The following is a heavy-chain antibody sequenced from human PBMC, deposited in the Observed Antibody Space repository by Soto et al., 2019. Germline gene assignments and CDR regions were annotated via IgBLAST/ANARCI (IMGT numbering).Heavy chain of an antibody. CDR2: IYSGGST. J-gene: IGHJ4*02. D-gene: IGHD3-16*01. V-gene: IGHV3-66*01. CDR1: GFTVSNNY. Sequence: EEQLVESGGDLVQPGGSLRLSCAASGFTVSNNYMSWVRQDPGKGLEWVSLIYSGGSTYYADSVKGRFTISRDSSKNTLYLQMNSLRAEDTAMYYCAAYSQKGYWGQGTLVTVSS. CDR3: AAYSQKGY.